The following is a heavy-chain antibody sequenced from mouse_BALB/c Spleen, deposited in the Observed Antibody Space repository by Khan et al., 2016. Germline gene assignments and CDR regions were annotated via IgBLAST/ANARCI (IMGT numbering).Heavy chain of an antibody. CDR2: IWSGGST. V-gene: IGHV2-4*02. J-gene: IGHJ3*01. CDR1: DFSLTNYG. D-gene: IGHD1-1*01. CDR3: ARRGYGSSYGFAY. Sequence: VQLQESGPGLVQPSQSLSITCTVSDFSLTNYGVHWVRQSPGQGLEWLGVIWSGGSTDYNVAFISRLSITKDNSKSQVFFKMNSLQVDDTAIYYCARRGYGSSYGFAYWGQGTLVTVSA.